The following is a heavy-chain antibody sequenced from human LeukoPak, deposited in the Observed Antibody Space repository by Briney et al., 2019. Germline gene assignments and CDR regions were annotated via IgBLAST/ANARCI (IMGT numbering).Heavy chain of an antibody. CDR3: ARGVSSQWLVRGVTGRFDP. D-gene: IGHD6-19*01. Sequence: PSETLSLTCAVYGGSFSGYYWSWIRQPPGKGLEWIGEINHSGSTNYNPSLKSRVTISVDTSKNQFSLKLSSVTAADTAVYYCARGVSSQWLVRGVTGRFDPWGQGTLVTVSS. J-gene: IGHJ5*02. CDR1: GGSFSGYY. V-gene: IGHV4-34*01. CDR2: INHSGST.